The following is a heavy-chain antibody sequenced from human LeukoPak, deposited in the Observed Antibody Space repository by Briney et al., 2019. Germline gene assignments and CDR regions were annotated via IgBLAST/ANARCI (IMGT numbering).Heavy chain of an antibody. CDR1: GGSLSSSSYY. D-gene: IGHD5-12*01. J-gene: IGHJ4*02. CDR3: ARQGDSGYPVVYYFDY. Sequence: SETLSLTCTVSGGSLSSSSYYWGWLRQTPGRGLEWIGSIYYSGSTYYNPSLKSPVTISVDTSKNQFSLKLSSVTAAYTAVYYCARQGDSGYPVVYYFDYWGQGTLVTVSS. CDR2: IYYSGST. V-gene: IGHV4-39*01.